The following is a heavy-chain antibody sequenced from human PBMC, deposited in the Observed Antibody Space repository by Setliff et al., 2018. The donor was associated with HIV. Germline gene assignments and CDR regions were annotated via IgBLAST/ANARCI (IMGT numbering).Heavy chain of an antibody. V-gene: IGHV3-21*04. CDR2: ISSRGGSV. Sequence: GGSLRLSCAASGFTFSTSGMNWVRQAPGKGLEWVSSISSRGGSVYYADSVRGRFTISRDNSKNSLYLQMSSLKPEDTAFYYCVRGSDVLVGSSDTWGQGTLVTISS. CDR3: VRGSDVLVGSSDT. D-gene: IGHD2-15*01. CDR1: GFTFSTSG. J-gene: IGHJ5*02.